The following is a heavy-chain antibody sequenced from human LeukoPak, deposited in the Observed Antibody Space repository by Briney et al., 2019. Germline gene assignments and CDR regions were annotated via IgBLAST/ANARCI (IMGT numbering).Heavy chain of an antibody. CDR2: IYYSGST. Sequence: SETLSLTCTVSGGSISSYYWSWIRQPPGKGLEWIGYIYYSGSTNYNPSLKSRVTISVDTSKNQFSLKLSSVTAADTAVYYCARDVKHLGYSYGYGSHWYFDLWGRGTLVTVSS. CDR3: ARDVKHLGYSYGYGSHWYFDL. V-gene: IGHV4-59*01. D-gene: IGHD5-18*01. J-gene: IGHJ2*01. CDR1: GGSISSYY.